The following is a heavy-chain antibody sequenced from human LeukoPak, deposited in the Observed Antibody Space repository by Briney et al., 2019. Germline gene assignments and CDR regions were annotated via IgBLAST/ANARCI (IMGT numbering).Heavy chain of an antibody. CDR3: AIDLLVLRYFDWLLSGLDY. V-gene: IGHV3-23*01. Sequence: GGSLRLSCAASGFTFSSYAMSWVRQAPGKGLEWVSAISGSGGSTYYADSVKGRFTISRDNSKNTLYLQMNSLRAEDTAVYYCAIDLLVLRYFDWLLSGLDYWGQGTLVTVSS. CDR1: GFTFSSYA. D-gene: IGHD3-9*01. CDR2: ISGSGGST. J-gene: IGHJ4*02.